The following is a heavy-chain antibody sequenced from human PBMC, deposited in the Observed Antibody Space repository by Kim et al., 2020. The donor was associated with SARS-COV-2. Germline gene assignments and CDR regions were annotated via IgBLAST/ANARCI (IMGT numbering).Heavy chain of an antibody. V-gene: IGHV1-69*04. J-gene: IGHJ6*02. CDR2: IIPILGIA. Sequence: SVKVSCKASGGTFSSYAISWVRQAPGQGLEWMGRIIPILGIANYAQKFQGRVTITADKSTSTAYMELSSLRSEDTTVYYCARDRLPEPIAAPIMDVWGQGTTVTVSS. CDR3: ARDRLPEPIAAPIMDV. CDR1: GGTFSSYA. D-gene: IGHD6-13*01.